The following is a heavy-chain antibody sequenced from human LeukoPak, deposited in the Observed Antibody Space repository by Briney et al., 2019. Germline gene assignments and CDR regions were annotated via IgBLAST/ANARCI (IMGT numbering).Heavy chain of an antibody. Sequence: GGSLRLSCAASGFTFSSYGMHWVRQAPGKGLEWVAVIWDDGSKKYYGDSVKGRFTISRDNSKNILYVQMNSLRAEDTAVYYCARDLSGSKTYYADYYYYGMDVWGQGTTVTVCS. CDR1: GFTFSSYG. CDR3: ARDLSGSKTYYADYYYYGMDV. J-gene: IGHJ6*02. D-gene: IGHD3-10*01. CDR2: IWDDGSKK. V-gene: IGHV3-33*01.